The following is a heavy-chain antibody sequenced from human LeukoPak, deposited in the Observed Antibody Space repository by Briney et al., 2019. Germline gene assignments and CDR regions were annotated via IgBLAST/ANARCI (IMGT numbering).Heavy chain of an antibody. D-gene: IGHD6-19*01. CDR2: ISSSSSYI. CDR1: GFTFSSYS. CDR3: ARDWGQWLDY. Sequence: GGSLRLSCAASGFTFSSYSMNWVRQAPGKGLEWVSSISSSSSYIYYADSVKGRFTISRDNAKNSPYLQMNSLRAEDTAVYYCARDWGQWLDYWGQGTLVTVSS. V-gene: IGHV3-21*01. J-gene: IGHJ4*02.